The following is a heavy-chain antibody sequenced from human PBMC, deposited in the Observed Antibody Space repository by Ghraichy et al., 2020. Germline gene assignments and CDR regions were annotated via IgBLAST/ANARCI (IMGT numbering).Heavy chain of an antibody. D-gene: IGHD5-24*01. J-gene: IGHJ4*02. CDR2: IRSRTYST. Sequence: GESLNISCAASGFIFSDHYMDWVRQAPGKGLEWVGRIRSRTYSTEYAASVKGRFTISRHDFDSSLYLQMSSLRTEDTAVYYCARASKDFYNDVWGQGTLVTASS. CDR3: ARASKDFYNDV. V-gene: IGHV3-72*01. CDR1: GFIFSDHY.